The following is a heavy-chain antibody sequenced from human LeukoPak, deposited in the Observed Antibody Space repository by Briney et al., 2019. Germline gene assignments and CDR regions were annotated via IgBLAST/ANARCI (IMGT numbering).Heavy chain of an antibody. CDR1: GFTSSSYW. Sequence: GLSLRLSCAASGFTSSSYWMSWVRQAPGKGLEWVANIKHDGSERNYMESVKGRFTISRDNAKNSLHLQMNNLRAEDTDVYYCAAGSGWSIEYWGQGTLVTVSS. V-gene: IGHV3-7*03. CDR3: AAGSGWSIEY. D-gene: IGHD6-19*01. CDR2: IKHDGSER. J-gene: IGHJ4*02.